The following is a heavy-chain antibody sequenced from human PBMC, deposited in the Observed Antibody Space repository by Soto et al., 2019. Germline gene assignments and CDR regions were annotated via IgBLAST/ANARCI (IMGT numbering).Heavy chain of an antibody. V-gene: IGHV1-3*01. CDR1: GYTFTSYA. CDR3: ARDVGKIAVAGLFDY. Sequence: GASVKVSCKASGYTFTSYAMHWVRQAPGQRLEWMGWINAGNGNTKYSQKFQGRVTITRDTSASTAYMELSSLRSEDTAVYYCARDVGKIAVAGLFDYWGQGTLVTVSS. D-gene: IGHD6-19*01. J-gene: IGHJ4*02. CDR2: INAGNGNT.